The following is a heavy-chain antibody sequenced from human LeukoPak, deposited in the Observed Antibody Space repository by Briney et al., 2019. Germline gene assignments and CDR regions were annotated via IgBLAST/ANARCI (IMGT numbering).Heavy chain of an antibody. J-gene: IGHJ4*02. CDR3: AVEGGIVGATGY. CDR1: GGSFSGYY. D-gene: IGHD1-26*01. CDR2: INHSGST. V-gene: IGHV4-34*01. Sequence: PSETLSLTCAVYGGSFSGYYWSWIRQPPGKGLEWIGEINHSGSTNYNPSLKSRVTISVNTSKNQFSLKLSSVTAADTAVYYCAVEGGIVGATGYWGQGTLVTVSS.